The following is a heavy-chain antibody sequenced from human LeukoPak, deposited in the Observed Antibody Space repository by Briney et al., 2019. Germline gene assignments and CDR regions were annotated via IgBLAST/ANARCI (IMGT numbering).Heavy chain of an antibody. CDR3: ARYFTGYFDY. Sequence: ASETLSLTCTVSGGSISSSIYYWGRIRQPPGKGLEWIGSIYYSGTTYYNPSLKSRVTISVDTSKNQFSLKLSSVTAADTAVYYCARYFTGYFDYWGQGTLVTVSS. V-gene: IGHV4-39*01. J-gene: IGHJ4*02. CDR1: GGSISSSIYY. D-gene: IGHD2-8*01. CDR2: IYYSGTT.